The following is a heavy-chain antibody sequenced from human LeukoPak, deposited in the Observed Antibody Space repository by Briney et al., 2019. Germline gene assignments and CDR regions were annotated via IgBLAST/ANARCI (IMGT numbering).Heavy chain of an antibody. V-gene: IGHV3-30-3*01. J-gene: IGHJ4*02. D-gene: IGHD4-17*01. CDR2: ISYDGSNK. CDR3: ARDQDGYGDYGGSRFPLALNFDY. CDR1: GFTFSSYA. Sequence: PGGSLRLSCAASGFTFSSYAMHWVRQAPGKGLEWVAVISYDGSNKYYADSVKGRFTISRDNSKNTLYLQMNSLRAEDTAVYYCARDQDGYGDYGGSRFPLALNFDYWGQGTLVTVSS.